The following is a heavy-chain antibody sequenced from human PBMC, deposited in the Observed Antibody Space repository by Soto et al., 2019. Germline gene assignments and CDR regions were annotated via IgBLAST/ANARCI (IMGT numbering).Heavy chain of an antibody. V-gene: IGHV3-48*04. CDR3: ARDWKYYYDSSGYHFDY. Sequence: GGSLRLSCAASGFTFSSYSMNWVRQAPGKGLEWVSYISSSSSTIYYADSVKGRFTISRDNAKNSLYLQMNSLRAEDTAVYYCARDWKYYYDSSGYHFDYWGQGTLVTVSS. CDR1: GFTFSSYS. J-gene: IGHJ4*02. CDR2: ISSSSSTI. D-gene: IGHD3-22*01.